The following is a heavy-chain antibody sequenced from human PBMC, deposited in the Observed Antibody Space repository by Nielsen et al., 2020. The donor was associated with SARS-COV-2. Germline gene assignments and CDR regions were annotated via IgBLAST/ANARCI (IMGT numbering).Heavy chain of an antibody. CDR1: GFTFSSYA. CDR2: IKQDGSEK. J-gene: IGHJ3*01. V-gene: IGHV3-7*01. Sequence: GESLKISCASSGFTFSSYAMSWVRQPPGKRLAWVAKIKQDGSEKYFIDSVKGRFTISRDNPKNSMSLQMNSLRVEDTAVYYCARDWSRAFDVWGQGTMVTVSS. CDR3: ARDWSRAFDV.